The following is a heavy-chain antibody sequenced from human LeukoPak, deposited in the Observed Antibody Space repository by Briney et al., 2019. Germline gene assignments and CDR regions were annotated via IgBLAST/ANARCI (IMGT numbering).Heavy chain of an antibody. J-gene: IGHJ4*02. Sequence: SETLSLTCAVYGGSFSGYYWSWIRQPPGKGLEWIGEINHSGSTNYNPSLKSRVTISVDTSKNQFSLKLSSVTAADTAVYYCARARIAAGGGYFDYWGQGTLVTVSS. CDR1: GGSFSGYY. CDR2: INHSGST. D-gene: IGHD6-6*01. CDR3: ARARIAAGGGYFDY. V-gene: IGHV4-34*01.